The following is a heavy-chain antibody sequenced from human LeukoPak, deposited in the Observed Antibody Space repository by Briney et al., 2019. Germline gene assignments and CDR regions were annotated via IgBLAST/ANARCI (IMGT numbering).Heavy chain of an antibody. D-gene: IGHD3-3*01. CDR2: INHSGST. Sequence: SSETLSLTCAVYGGSFSGYYWSWIRQPPGKGLEWIGEINHSGSTNYNPSLKSRVTISVDTSKNQFSLKLSSVTAADTAVYYCAREIWSGYYTKYYYYDMDVWGQGTTVTVSS. V-gene: IGHV4-34*09. J-gene: IGHJ6*02. CDR3: AREIWSGYYTKYYYYDMDV. CDR1: GGSFSGYY.